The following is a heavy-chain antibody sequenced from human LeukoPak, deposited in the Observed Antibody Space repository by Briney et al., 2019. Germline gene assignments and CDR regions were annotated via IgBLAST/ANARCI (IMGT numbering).Heavy chain of an antibody. CDR1: GGSISSYY. Sequence: SETLSLTCTVSGGSISSYYWSWIRQPAGKGLEWIGRIYTSGSTNYNPSLKSRVTMSVDTSKNQFSLKLSSLTAADTAVYYCARVGYSGGYDAFDIWGQGTMVTVSS. J-gene: IGHJ3*02. CDR3: ARVGYSGGYDAFDI. D-gene: IGHD3-22*01. CDR2: IYTSGST. V-gene: IGHV4-4*07.